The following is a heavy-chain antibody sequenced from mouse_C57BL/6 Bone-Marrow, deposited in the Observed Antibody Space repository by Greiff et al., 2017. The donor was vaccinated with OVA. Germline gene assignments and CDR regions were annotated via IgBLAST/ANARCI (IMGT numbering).Heavy chain of an antibody. D-gene: IGHD2-4*01. V-gene: IGHV10-3*01. CDR1: GFTFNTYA. J-gene: IGHJ1*03. CDR3: TYDYDGDWYFDV. CDR2: IRSKSSNYAT. Sequence: EVQLVESGGGLVQPKGSLKLSCAASGFTFNTYAMHWVRQAPGKGLEWVARIRSKSSNYATYYADSVKDRFTISRDDSQSMLYLQMNNLKTEDTAMYYCTYDYDGDWYFDVWGTGTTVTVSS.